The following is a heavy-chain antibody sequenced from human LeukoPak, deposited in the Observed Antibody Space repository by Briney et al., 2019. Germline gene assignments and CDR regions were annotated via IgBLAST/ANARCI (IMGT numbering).Heavy chain of an antibody. V-gene: IGHV3-33*01. CDR2: IWNDGSNK. CDR1: GFMFSVYG. CDR3: ARASSPFDY. Sequence: GGSLRLSCVASGFMFSVYGMHWVRQAPGKGLEWVAVIWNDGSNKYYADSVKGRFTISRDNSKNTLYLQMNSLRAEDTAVYSCARASSPFDYWGQGTLVTVSS. J-gene: IGHJ4*02.